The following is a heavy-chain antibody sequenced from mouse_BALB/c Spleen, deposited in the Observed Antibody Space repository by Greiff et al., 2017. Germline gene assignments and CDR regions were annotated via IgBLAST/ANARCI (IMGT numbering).Heavy chain of an antibody. CDR3: ARWAPSYGYDFAMDY. CDR1: GYTFSSYW. D-gene: IGHD2-9*01. Sequence: QVQLQQSGAELMKPGASVKISCKATGYTFSSYWIEWVKQRPGHGLEWIGEILPGSGGTNYNEKFKGKATFTADTSSNTAYMQLSSLTSEDSAVYYCARWAPSYGYDFAMDYWGQGTSVTVSS. J-gene: IGHJ4*01. CDR2: ILPGSGGT. V-gene: IGHV1-9*01.